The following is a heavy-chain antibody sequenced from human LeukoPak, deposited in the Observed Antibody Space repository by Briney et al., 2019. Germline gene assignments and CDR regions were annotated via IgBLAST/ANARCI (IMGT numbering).Heavy chain of an antibody. CDR1: GGSISSGGYS. J-gene: IGHJ4*02. Sequence: RPSETLSITCAVSGGSISSGGYSWSCIRQPPGKGLEWIGYIYHSGSTYYNPSLKSRVTISVDRSKNQFSLKLSSVTAADTAVYYCAAGGYWGQGTLVTVSS. CDR3: AAGGY. V-gene: IGHV4-30-2*01. CDR2: IYHSGST.